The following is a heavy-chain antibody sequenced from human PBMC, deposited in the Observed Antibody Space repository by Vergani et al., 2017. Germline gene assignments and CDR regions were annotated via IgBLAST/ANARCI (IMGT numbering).Heavy chain of an antibody. J-gene: IGHJ6*02. CDR2: ISSSSYI. CDR3: ARDRYYLGSWSYPYFYYYGLDV. D-gene: IGHD3-10*01. V-gene: IGHV3-21*01. CDR1: GFTFSSYS. Sequence: EVQLVESGGGLVKRGGSLRLPCAASGFTFSSYSMNWVRQAPGKGLEWVSSISSSSYIHYSDSLKGRFTISRDNAKSSLYLQMNSLRAEDTGVYYCARDRYYLGSWSYPYFYYYGLDVWVQGTAVTVSS.